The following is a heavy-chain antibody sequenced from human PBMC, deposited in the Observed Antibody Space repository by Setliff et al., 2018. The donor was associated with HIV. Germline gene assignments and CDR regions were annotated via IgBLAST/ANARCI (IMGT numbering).Heavy chain of an antibody. CDR1: GYTFTDYY. CDR3: AIAWDGYNFYYYYGMDV. Sequence: ASVKVSCKVSGYTFTDYYIHWVQQAPGKGLEWMGLVDPGDGEPEYAEKFQGRVTITADTSIDTAYMDLSSLTSEDTAVYYCAIAWDGYNFYYYYGMDVWGQGTTVTVSS. D-gene: IGHD5-12*01. V-gene: IGHV1-69-2*01. J-gene: IGHJ6*02. CDR2: VDPGDGEP.